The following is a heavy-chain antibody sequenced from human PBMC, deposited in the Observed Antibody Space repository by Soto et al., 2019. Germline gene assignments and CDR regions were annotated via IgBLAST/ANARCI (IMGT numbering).Heavy chain of an antibody. J-gene: IGHJ1*01. Sequence: GGSLRSSCAASGFTLSSDAMSWVRQAPGKVLELVSAISGSGGSTYYADSVKGRFTISRDNSKNTLYLQMNSLRAEDTAVYYYAKLGLAPNSSWGQCTLVTVSS. CDR2: ISGSGGST. V-gene: IGHV3-23*01. CDR3: AKLGLAPNSS. CDR1: GFTLSSDA. D-gene: IGHD2-21*01.